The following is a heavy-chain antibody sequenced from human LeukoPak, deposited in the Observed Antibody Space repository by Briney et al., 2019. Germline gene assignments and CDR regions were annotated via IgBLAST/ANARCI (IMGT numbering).Heavy chain of an antibody. D-gene: IGHD1-1*01. Sequence: PSETLSLTCTVSGGSISSSSYYWGWIRQPPGKGLEWIGSIYYSGSTYYNPSLKSRVTIPVDTSKNQFSLKLSSVTAADTAVYYCASGAFLRERENNWFDPWGQGTLVTVSS. CDR2: IYYSGST. CDR1: GGSISSSSYY. J-gene: IGHJ5*02. CDR3: ASGAFLRERENNWFDP. V-gene: IGHV4-39*01.